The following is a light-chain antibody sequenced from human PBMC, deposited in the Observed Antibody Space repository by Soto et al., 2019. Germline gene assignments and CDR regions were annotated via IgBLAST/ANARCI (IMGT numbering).Light chain of an antibody. Sequence: DTQMTQSPSSLSASVGDRVTITCRSSQDIKNYLAWYQQRPGEVPKLLISAAYTLQSGVPSRFSGRRSGTDFTLTISSLQHEDVATYYCQKYDSAPFTFGHGTKVDIK. V-gene: IGKV1-27*01. J-gene: IGKJ3*01. CDR1: QDIKNY. CDR3: QKYDSAPFT. CDR2: AAY.